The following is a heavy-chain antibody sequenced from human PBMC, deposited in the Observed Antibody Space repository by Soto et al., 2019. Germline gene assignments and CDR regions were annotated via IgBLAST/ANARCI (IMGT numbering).Heavy chain of an antibody. Sequence: ASVKVSCKASGGTFSSYAISWVRQAPGQGLEWMGGIIPILGIANYAQKFQGRVTITADKSTSTAYMELSSLRSEDTAVYYCARGGQAGEGSSWNHDAFDIWGQGTMVTVSS. V-gene: IGHV1-69*10. CDR1: GGTFSSYA. D-gene: IGHD6-13*01. CDR2: IIPILGIA. J-gene: IGHJ3*02. CDR3: ARGGQAGEGSSWNHDAFDI.